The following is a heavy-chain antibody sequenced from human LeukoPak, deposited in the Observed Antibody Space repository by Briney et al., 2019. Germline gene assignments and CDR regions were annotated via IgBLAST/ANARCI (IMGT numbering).Heavy chain of an antibody. J-gene: IGHJ3*02. D-gene: IGHD2-21*01. CDR2: ISGSGGST. Sequence: PGGSLRLSCAASGFTFSSYGMHWVRQAPGKGLEWVSAISGSGGSTYYADSVKGRFTISRDNYKNTLYLQMNSLRAEDTAVYYCAKDARGGGAFDIWGQGTMVTVSS. CDR3: AKDARGGGAFDI. V-gene: IGHV3-23*01. CDR1: GFTFSSYG.